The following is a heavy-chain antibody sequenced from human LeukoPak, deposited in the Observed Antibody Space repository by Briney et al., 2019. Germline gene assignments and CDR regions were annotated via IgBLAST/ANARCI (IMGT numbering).Heavy chain of an antibody. Sequence: GGSLRLSCAASGFTFSCYTLTWVRQAPGKGLEWVSSISRSSSYIYYADSVKGRFTISRDNAKNSLYLQMNSLRAEDTAVYYCARDRYSDFYDSSGEFDYWGQGTLVTVSS. D-gene: IGHD3-22*01. CDR2: ISRSSSYI. J-gene: IGHJ4*02. CDR1: GFTFSCYT. V-gene: IGHV3-21*01. CDR3: ARDRYSDFYDSSGEFDY.